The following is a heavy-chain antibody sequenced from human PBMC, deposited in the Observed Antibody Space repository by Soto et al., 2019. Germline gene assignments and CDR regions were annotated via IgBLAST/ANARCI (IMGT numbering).Heavy chain of an antibody. D-gene: IGHD3-16*01. Sequence: GGSLRLSCAASGFTFSSYAMSWVRQAPGKGLEWVSAISGSGGSTYYADSVKGRFTISRDNSKNTLYLQMNSLRAEDTAVYYCANHYHESIMITFGGGENYYYGMDVWGQGTTVTVSS. CDR2: ISGSGGST. V-gene: IGHV3-23*01. J-gene: IGHJ6*02. CDR3: ANHYHESIMITFGGGENYYYGMDV. CDR1: GFTFSSYA.